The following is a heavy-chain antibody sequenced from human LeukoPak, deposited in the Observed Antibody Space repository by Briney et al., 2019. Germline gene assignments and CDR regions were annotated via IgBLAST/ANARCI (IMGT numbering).Heavy chain of an antibody. CDR1: GGSISSYY. Sequence: SETLSLTCTVSGGSISSYYWSWIRQAPGKGLEWSGNIYYSGTTNYNPSLKSRVTISVDTSKNQFSLKLSSVTAADTAVYYCAGQWASYFDYWGQGTLVTVSS. CDR3: AGQWASYFDY. CDR2: IYYSGTT. V-gene: IGHV4-59*01. J-gene: IGHJ4*02. D-gene: IGHD1-26*01.